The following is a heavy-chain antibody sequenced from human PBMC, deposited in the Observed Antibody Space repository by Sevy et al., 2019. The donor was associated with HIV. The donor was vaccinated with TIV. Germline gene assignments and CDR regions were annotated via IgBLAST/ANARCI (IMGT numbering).Heavy chain of an antibody. Sequence: GGSLRLSCAASGFTFSSYAMSWVRQAPGKGLEWVSAISGSGGSTYYADSVKGRFTISRDNSKNTLYLQMNSLRAEDTAVYYCSKDRDYDNSGKGAFDIWGQGTMVTVSS. CDR3: SKDRDYDNSGKGAFDI. J-gene: IGHJ3*02. V-gene: IGHV3-23*01. CDR2: ISGSGGST. CDR1: GFTFSSYA. D-gene: IGHD3-22*01.